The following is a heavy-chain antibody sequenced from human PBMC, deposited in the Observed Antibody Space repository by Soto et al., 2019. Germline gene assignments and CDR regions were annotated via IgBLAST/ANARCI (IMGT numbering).Heavy chain of an antibody. D-gene: IGHD3-3*01. CDR2: IYHSGST. CDR1: GGSISSSNW. CDR3: ARAKEVNDLWSGYYTGWFDP. V-gene: IGHV4-4*02. Sequence: SETLSLTCAVSGGSISSSNWWSWVRQPPGKGLEWIGEIYHSGSTNYNPSLKSRVTISVDKTKNQFSLKLSSVTAADTAVYYCARAKEVNDLWSGYYTGWFDPWGQGTLVTVSS. J-gene: IGHJ5*02.